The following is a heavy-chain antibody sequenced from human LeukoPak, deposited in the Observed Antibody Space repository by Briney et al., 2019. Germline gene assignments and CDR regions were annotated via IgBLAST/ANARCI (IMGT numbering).Heavy chain of an antibody. CDR1: GFTVSSNY. J-gene: IGHJ3*02. V-gene: IGHV3-53*01. D-gene: IGHD6-13*01. Sequence: GGSLRLSCAASGFTVSSNYMSWVRQAPGKGLEWVSVIYSGGVTYYADSVKGRFTISRDNSKNTLYLQMNSLRAEDTAVYYCARGNSRDAFDIWGQGTMVTVSS. CDR2: IYSGGVT. CDR3: ARGNSRDAFDI.